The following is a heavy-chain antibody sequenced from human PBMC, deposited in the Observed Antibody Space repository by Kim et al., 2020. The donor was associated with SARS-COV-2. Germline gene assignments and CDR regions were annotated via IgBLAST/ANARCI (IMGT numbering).Heavy chain of an antibody. D-gene: IGHD3-10*01. CDR1: GFTFSSYG. CDR2: ISYDGSNK. CDR3: AKSGSYYDYYYYHGMDV. J-gene: IGHJ6*02. Sequence: GGSLRLSCAASGFTFSSYGMHWVRQAPGKGLEWVAVISYDGSNKYYADSVKGRFTISRDNSKNTLYLQMNSLRAEDTAVYYCAKSGSYYDYYYYHGMDVWGQGTTVTVSS. V-gene: IGHV3-30*18.